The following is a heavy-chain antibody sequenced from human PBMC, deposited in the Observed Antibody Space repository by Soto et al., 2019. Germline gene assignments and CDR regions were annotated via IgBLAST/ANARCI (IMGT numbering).Heavy chain of an antibody. Sequence: QVQLQESGPGLVKPSETLSLTCTVSGGSISSYYWSWIRQPPGKGLEWIGYIYYSGSTNYNPSLKSRVTISVDTSKNHFSLKLSSVTAADTAVYYCASQVPGPYGSGSSFDYWGQGPLVTVSS. CDR2: IYYSGST. V-gene: IGHV4-59*08. D-gene: IGHD3-10*01. J-gene: IGHJ4*02. CDR1: GGSISSYY. CDR3: ASQVPGPYGSGSSFDY.